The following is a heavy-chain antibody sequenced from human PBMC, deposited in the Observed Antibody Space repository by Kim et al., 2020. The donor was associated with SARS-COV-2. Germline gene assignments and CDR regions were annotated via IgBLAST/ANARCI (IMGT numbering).Heavy chain of an antibody. V-gene: IGHV3-11*06. D-gene: IGHD3-22*01. CDR2: ISSSSSYT. Sequence: GGSLRLSCAASGFTFSDYYMSWIRQAPGKGLEWVSYISSSSSYTNYADSVKGRFTISRDNAKNSLYLQMNSLRAEDTAVYYCARRTSNYYDSSGYSSDAFDIWGQGTMVTVSS. CDR1: GFTFSDYY. J-gene: IGHJ3*02. CDR3: ARRTSNYYDSSGYSSDAFDI.